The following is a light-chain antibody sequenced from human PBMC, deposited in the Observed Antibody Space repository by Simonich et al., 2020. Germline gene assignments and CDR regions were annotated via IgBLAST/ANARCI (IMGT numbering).Light chain of an antibody. CDR1: QSVLYSSNNKNY. J-gene: IGKJ2*01. Sequence: DIVMTQSPDSLAVSLGERATINCKSSQSVLYSSNNKNYLAWYQQKPGQPPNLLIYWACTREAGVPDRCSCSGSGTDFTLTISSLQAEDVAVYYCQQYNNWPPYTFGQGTKLEIK. V-gene: IGKV4-1*01. CDR3: QQYNNWPPYT. CDR2: WAC.